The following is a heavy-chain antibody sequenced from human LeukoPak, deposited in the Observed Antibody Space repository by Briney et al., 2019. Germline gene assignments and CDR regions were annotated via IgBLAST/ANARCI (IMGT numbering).Heavy chain of an antibody. V-gene: IGHV3-23*01. Sequence: GGSLRLSCVVSGFTFSSYAMSWVLQAPGNGLEWLSAISGSGGSTYYAESVKGRFTISRDNAKNSLYLQMNSLRAEDTALYYCAKGGTYYYDSSGYYYFDYWGQGTLVTVSS. J-gene: IGHJ4*02. CDR1: GFTFSSYA. CDR3: AKGGTYYYDSSGYYYFDY. CDR2: ISGSGGST. D-gene: IGHD3-22*01.